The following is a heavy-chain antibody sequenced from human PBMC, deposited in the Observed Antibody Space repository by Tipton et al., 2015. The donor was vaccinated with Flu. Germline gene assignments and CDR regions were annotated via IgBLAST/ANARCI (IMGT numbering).Heavy chain of an antibody. CDR2: IIPILGIA. D-gene: IGHD6-13*01. CDR3: ARGEGIAAAGLLAFDI. J-gene: IGHJ3*02. CDR1: GGTFSSYA. V-gene: IGHV1-69*01. Sequence: QLVQSGAEVNKPGSSVKVSCKASGGTFSSYAISWVRQAPGQGLEWMGVIIPILGIANYAQKFQGRVTITADESTSTAYMELSRLRPEDTAVYYCARGEGIAAAGLLAFDIWGQGTMVTVSS.